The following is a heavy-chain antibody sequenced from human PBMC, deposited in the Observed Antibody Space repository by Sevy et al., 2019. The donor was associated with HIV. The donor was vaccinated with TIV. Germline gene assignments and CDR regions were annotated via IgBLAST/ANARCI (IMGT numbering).Heavy chain of an antibody. J-gene: IGHJ3*02. CDR1: GFTFSSYA. CDR3: VRGGTMVEGAFDI. D-gene: IGHD3-10*01. CDR2: ISYDGSNK. V-gene: IGHV3-30-3*01. Sequence: GGSLRLSCAASGFTFSSYAMHWVRQAPGKGLEWVAVISYDGSNKYYADSVKGRFTISRDNSKNTLYLQMNSLGAEDTAVYYCVRGGTMVEGAFDIWGQGTMVTVSS.